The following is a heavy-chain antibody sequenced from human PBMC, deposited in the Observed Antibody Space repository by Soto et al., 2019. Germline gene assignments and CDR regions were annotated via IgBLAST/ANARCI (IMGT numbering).Heavy chain of an antibody. V-gene: IGHV3-74*01. CDR3: LAGETNYFDF. D-gene: IGHD3-10*01. CDR2: INSDGGTT. Sequence: EVQLVESGGGLVQPGGSLRLSCAGSGLTLSRYWMHWVRQGPGKGLVWVSRINSDGGTTTYADSVKGRFTISRDNAKNTVELQMDSLRAEDTAVYYCLAGETNYFDFWGQGPLVTVSS. J-gene: IGHJ4*02. CDR1: GLTLSRYW.